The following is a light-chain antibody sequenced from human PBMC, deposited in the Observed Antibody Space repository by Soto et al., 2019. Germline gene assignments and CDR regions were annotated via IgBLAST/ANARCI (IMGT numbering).Light chain of an antibody. CDR1: SSTIGAGYD. Sequence: QAVVTQPPSVSGAPGQRVTISCTGSSSTIGAGYDVHWYQLLPGTAPKLLVYGNNNRPSGVPDRFSGSKSGTSASLAITGLHAEYEAEYYCQSYDSSLSGNVVFGGGTKVTVL. J-gene: IGLJ2*01. CDR3: QSYDSSLSGNVV. V-gene: IGLV1-40*01. CDR2: GNN.